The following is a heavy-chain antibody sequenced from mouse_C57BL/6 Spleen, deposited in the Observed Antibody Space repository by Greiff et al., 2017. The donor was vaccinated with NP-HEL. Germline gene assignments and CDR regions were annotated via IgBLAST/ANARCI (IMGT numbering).Heavy chain of an antibody. CDR3: GRWTGRSYTSFDY. J-gene: IGHJ2*01. Sequence: QVQLQQPGAELVKPGASVKLSCKASGYTFTNYWMHWVKQRPGRGLEWIGRIDPNSGGTKYNEKFKSKATLTVDKSSSTAYMQLSSLTSEDSAVYYCGRWTGRSYTSFDYWGQGTTLTVSS. D-gene: IGHD1-1*01. CDR1: GYTFTNYW. V-gene: IGHV1-72*01. CDR2: IDPNSGGT.